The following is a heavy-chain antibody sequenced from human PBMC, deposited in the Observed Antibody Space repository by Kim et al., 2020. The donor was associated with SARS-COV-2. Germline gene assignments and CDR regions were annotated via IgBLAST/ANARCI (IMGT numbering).Heavy chain of an antibody. CDR2: ISGTAGNT. Sequence: GGSLRLSCEASGFTFSSYSMSWVRQAPGKGLEWVSSISGTAGNTYYADSGKGRFTISRDNSKNTLYLQMNSLRAEDTAVYYCAKRGTSGTEARLDYVDYWGQRTLCTSSS. V-gene: IGHV3-23*01. CDR1: GFTFSSYS. D-gene: IGHD6-6*01. J-gene: IGHJ4*02. CDR3: AKRGTSGTEARLDYVDY.